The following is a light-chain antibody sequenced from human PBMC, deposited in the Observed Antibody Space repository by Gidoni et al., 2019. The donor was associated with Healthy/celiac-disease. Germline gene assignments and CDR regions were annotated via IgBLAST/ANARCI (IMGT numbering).Light chain of an antibody. CDR2: GAS. J-gene: IGKJ2*01. CDR1: QSVSSSY. Sequence: EIVLTQSPGTLSLSPGERATLSCRASQSVSSSYLAWYQHKPGQAPRLLIYGASSRATGIPDRFSGSGYGTDFTLTISRLEPEDFAVYYCQQYGSSHMYTFGQGTKLEIK. CDR3: QQYGSSHMYT. V-gene: IGKV3-20*01.